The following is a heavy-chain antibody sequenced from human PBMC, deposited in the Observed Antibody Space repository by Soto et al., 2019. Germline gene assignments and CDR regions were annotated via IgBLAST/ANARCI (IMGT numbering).Heavy chain of an antibody. Sequence: ASVKVSCKASGYTFTSYGIHWVRQAPGQRLEWMGWINAANGDTKYSTKFQGRVTITRDTSASTAYMELSSLRSEDTAVYYCVRRHVSATGIDWFDPWGQGTLVTVSS. CDR3: VRRHVSATGIDWFDP. J-gene: IGHJ5*02. D-gene: IGHD6-13*01. V-gene: IGHV1-3*01. CDR2: INAANGDT. CDR1: GYTFTSYG.